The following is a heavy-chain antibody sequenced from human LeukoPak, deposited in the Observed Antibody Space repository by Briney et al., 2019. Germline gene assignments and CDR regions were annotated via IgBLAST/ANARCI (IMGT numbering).Heavy chain of an antibody. J-gene: IGHJ3*02. CDR3: AKSKAGGADDAFDI. CDR1: GFTFSSYG. V-gene: IGHV3-30*18. CDR2: ISYDGSNK. Sequence: GGSLRLSCAASGFTFSSYGMHWVRQAPGKGLEWVAVISYDGSNKYYADSVKGRFTISRDNSKNTLYLQMNSLRAEDTAVYYCAKSKAGGADDAFDIWGQGTMVTVSS. D-gene: IGHD1-14*01.